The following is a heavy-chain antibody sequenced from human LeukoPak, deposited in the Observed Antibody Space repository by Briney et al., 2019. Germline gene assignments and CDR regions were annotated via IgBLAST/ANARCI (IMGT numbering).Heavy chain of an antibody. V-gene: IGHV4-59*01. J-gene: IGHJ4*02. D-gene: IGHD3-22*01. Sequence: SETLSLTCTVSGGSISSYYWSWIRQPPGKGLEWLGYIYYSGSTKYNPSLKSRVTISADTSKNQFSLNLSSVTAADTAVYYCARGLRGYYSDYWGQGTLVTVSS. CDR1: GGSISSYY. CDR2: IYYSGST. CDR3: ARGLRGYYSDY.